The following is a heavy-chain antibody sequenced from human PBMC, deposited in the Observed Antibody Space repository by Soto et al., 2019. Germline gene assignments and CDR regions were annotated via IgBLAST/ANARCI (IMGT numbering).Heavy chain of an antibody. V-gene: IGHV4-30-4*01. Sequence: SETLSLTCRVSGGSITSGDFYWNWVRQAPGKGLEWIGYIHYSGSTSYNPSLVSRASISVDMSQNQFSLRLNSLTAADTAVYFCARDFWAGDTGDLFYSWGKGLLVTVSS. CDR3: ARDFWAGDTGDLFYS. CDR2: IHYSGST. D-gene: IGHD2-21*01. CDR1: GGSITSGDFY. J-gene: IGHJ4*02.